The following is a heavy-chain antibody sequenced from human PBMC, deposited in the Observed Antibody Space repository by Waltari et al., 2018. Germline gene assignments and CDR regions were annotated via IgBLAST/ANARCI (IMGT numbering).Heavy chain of an antibody. CDR3: ARGKYSGSFTFDY. D-gene: IGHD1-26*01. J-gene: IGHJ4*02. V-gene: IGHV4-4*07. CDR1: GGSISSYY. Sequence: QVQLQESGPGLVKPSETLSLTCTVSGGSISSYYWSCIRHPAGKGLEWIGRIYTSGSTNYNPSLKSRVTMSVDTSKNQFSLKLSSVTAADTAVYYCARGKYSGSFTFDYWGQGTLVTVSS. CDR2: IYTSGST.